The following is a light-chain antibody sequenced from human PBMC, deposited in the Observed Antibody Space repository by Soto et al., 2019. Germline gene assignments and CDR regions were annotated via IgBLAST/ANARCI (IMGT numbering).Light chain of an antibody. V-gene: IGLV2-14*01. CDR3: SSYTSSSTLGV. Sequence: QSVLTKPASVSGSPGQSITISCTGTSSEVGGYNYVSWYQQHPGKAPKLMIYDVSNRPSGVSNRFSGSKSGNTASLTISGLQTEDEADYYCSSYTSSSTLGVFGGGTKLTVL. CDR2: DVS. CDR1: SSEVGGYNY. J-gene: IGLJ2*01.